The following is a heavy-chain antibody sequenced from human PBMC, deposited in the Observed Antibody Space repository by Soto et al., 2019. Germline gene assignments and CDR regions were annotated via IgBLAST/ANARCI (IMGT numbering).Heavy chain of an antibody. Sequence: QVQLVQSGAEVKKPGSSVKVSCKVSGDTFNTYTISWVRQAPGQGLEWMGRIIPILAVTTYSRKFQGRLSITAYESTSTAYMEVSSLRSEDTAIFYCAARYCSAATCFNPGAYWGQGTLVAVSS. V-gene: IGHV1-69*02. CDR3: AARYCSAATCFNPGAY. D-gene: IGHD2-8*02. CDR2: IIPILAVT. J-gene: IGHJ4*02. CDR1: GDTFNTYT.